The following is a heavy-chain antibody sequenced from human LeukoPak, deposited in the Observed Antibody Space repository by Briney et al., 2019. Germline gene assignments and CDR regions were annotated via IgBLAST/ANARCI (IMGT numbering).Heavy chain of an antibody. Sequence: ASVKVSCKASGYTFTGHYIHWVRQAPGQGLEWMGWINHNSGATDYAQKFQGRVTMTSDTSISTAYVELSRLRSDDTAVYYCASRVLTDYYFDSWGQGTLLTVSS. CDR1: GYTFTGHY. V-gene: IGHV1-2*02. CDR3: ASRVLTDYYFDS. CDR2: INHNSGAT. D-gene: IGHD2-21*02. J-gene: IGHJ4*02.